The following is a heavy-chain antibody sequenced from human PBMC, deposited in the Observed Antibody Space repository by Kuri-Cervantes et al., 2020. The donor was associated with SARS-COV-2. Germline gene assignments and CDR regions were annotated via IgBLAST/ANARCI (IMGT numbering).Heavy chain of an antibody. CDR3: ARGRRVGVVINHYYYYGMDV. V-gene: IGHV1-69*13. CDR2: IIPIFGTA. D-gene: IGHD3-3*01. Sequence: SVKVSCKASGGTFSSYAISWVRQAPGQGLEWMGGIIPIFGTANYAQKFQGGVTITADESTSTAYMELSSLRSEDTAVYYCARGRRVGVVINHYYYYGMDVWGQGTMVTGSS. CDR1: GGTFSSYA. J-gene: IGHJ6*02.